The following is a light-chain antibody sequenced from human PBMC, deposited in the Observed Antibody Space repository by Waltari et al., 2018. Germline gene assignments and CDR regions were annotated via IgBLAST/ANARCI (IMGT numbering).Light chain of an antibody. CDR3: SLYTSSSTWV. J-gene: IGLJ3*02. Sequence: QSALTQPPSVSGSPGQSVTISCTGSSSDFGIYNRVSWYQLPPGTAPKLIIFDVTNRPSGVPDRVAGATAGNTASLTISGLQAEDEADYYCSLYTSSSTWVFGGGTKLTVL. V-gene: IGLV2-18*01. CDR2: DVT. CDR1: SSDFGIYNR.